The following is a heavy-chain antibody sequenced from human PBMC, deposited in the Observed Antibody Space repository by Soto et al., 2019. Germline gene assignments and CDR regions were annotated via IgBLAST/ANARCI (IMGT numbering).Heavy chain of an antibody. CDR3: AKGDDRGMKDAFDI. J-gene: IGHJ3*02. CDR1: GFTFDDYA. Sequence: PGGSLRLSCAASGFTFDDYAMHWVRQAPGKGLEWVSGISWNSGSIGYADSVKGRFTISRDNAKNSLYLQMNSLRAEDTALYYCAKGDDRGMKDAFDIWGQGTMVTVSS. CDR2: ISWNSGSI. D-gene: IGHD3-22*01. V-gene: IGHV3-9*01.